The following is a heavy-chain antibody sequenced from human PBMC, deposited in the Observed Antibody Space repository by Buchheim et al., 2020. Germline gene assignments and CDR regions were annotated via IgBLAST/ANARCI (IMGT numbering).Heavy chain of an antibody. CDR2: INHSEST. D-gene: IGHD3-16*01. Sequence: QVQLQQWGAGLLKPSETLSLTCAVYGGSFSGYYCSWIRQRPGKGLEWMGEINHSESTNYNPSLNSRVTITVDTSKNQFSFRPGAVAAEDTAVYKCARGRGIGGVDYWGQGTL. CDR1: GGSFSGYY. CDR3: ARGRGIGGVDY. V-gene: IGHV4-34*01. J-gene: IGHJ4*02.